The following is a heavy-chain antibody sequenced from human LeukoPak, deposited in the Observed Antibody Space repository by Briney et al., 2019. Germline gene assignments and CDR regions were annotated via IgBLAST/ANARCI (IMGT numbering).Heavy chain of an antibody. Sequence: GGSLRLSCAASGFTVSTNYMSWVRQAPGKGLEWVSVIYSGDTTFYADSVRGKFTISRDNSRNTLYLQMNSLRAEDTAVYYCASILRSSSGYYFDYWGQGTLVTVSS. CDR2: IYSGDTT. V-gene: IGHV3-66*01. J-gene: IGHJ4*02. CDR3: ASILRSSSGYYFDY. CDR1: GFTVSTNY. D-gene: IGHD3-10*01.